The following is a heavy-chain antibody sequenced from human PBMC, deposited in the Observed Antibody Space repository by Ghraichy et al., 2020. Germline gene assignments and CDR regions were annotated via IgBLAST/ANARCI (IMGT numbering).Heavy chain of an antibody. Sequence: GGSLRLSCAASGFTFDDYAMHWVRQAPGKGLEWVSGISWNRVSIGYADSVKGRFTISRDNAKNSLYLQMNSLRAEDTALYYCAKASTVVTLYWYFDLWGRGTLVTVSS. CDR1: GFTFDDYA. CDR3: AKASTVVTLYWYFDL. V-gene: IGHV3-9*01. J-gene: IGHJ2*01. D-gene: IGHD4-23*01. CDR2: ISWNRVSI.